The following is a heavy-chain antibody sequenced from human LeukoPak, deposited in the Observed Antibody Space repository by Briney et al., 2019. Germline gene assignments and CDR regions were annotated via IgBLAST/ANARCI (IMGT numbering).Heavy chain of an antibody. J-gene: IGHJ4*02. CDR1: GFTFSSYW. V-gene: IGHV3-7*01. D-gene: IGHD3-3*01. CDR3: ARSGDYDFWSGYYTPQLDY. CDR2: IKQDGSEK. Sequence: SGGSLRLSCAASGFTFSSYWMSWVRQAPGKGLEWVANIKQDGSEKYYVDSVRGRFTISRDDAKNSLYLQMNSLRAEDTAVYYCARSGDYDFWSGYYTPQLDYWGQGTLVTVSS.